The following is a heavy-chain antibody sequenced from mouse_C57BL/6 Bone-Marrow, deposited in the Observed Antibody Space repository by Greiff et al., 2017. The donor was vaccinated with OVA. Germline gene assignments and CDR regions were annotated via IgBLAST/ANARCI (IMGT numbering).Heavy chain of an antibody. V-gene: IGHV3-6*01. CDR2: ISYDGSN. CDR3: ATHYGYY. J-gene: IGHJ4*01. D-gene: IGHD2-2*01. Sequence: VQLQQSGPGLVKPSQSLSLTCSVTGYSITSGYYWNWIRQFPGNKLEWMGYISYDGSNNYNPSLKNRISITRDTSKNQFFLKLNSVTTEDTATYYCATHYGYYGGQGTSVTVSS. CDR1: GYSITSGYY.